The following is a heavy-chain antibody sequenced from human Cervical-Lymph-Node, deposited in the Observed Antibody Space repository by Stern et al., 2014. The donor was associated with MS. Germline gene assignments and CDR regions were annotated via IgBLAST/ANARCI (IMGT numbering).Heavy chain of an antibody. J-gene: IGHJ2*01. CDR1: GYHFTSYG. CDR2: MMPNSGNT. D-gene: IGHD1-26*01. V-gene: IGHV1-8*01. CDR3: ARGREPRYFDL. Sequence: QVQLVQSGAEVKKPGASVKVSCKAAGYHFTSYGINWVRQATGQGLEWMGWMMPNSGNTGYAQKFQGRVTMTRNTSIDTAYMELNSLRSDDTAVYYCARGREPRYFDLWGRGTLVTVSS.